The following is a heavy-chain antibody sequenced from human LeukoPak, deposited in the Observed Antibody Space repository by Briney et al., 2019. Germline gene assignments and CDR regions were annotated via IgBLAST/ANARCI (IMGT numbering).Heavy chain of an antibody. CDR2: INHSGST. Sequence: SETLSLTCAVYSGSFANYYWNWIRQPPGKGLEWIGEINHSGSTNYNPSLKSRVTISVDTSKNQFSLKLSSVTAADTAVYYCARGGRSSGSYFYFDYWGQGTLVTVSS. D-gene: IGHD3-10*01. CDR3: ARGGRSSGSYFYFDY. J-gene: IGHJ4*02. CDR1: SGSFANYY. V-gene: IGHV4-34*01.